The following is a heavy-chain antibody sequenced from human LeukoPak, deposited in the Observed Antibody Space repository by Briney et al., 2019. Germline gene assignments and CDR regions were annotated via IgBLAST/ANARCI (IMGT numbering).Heavy chain of an antibody. V-gene: IGHV4-34*01. CDR2: INHSGST. CDR1: GGSFSGYY. CDR3: ARGGVGASRDYDY. D-gene: IGHD1-26*01. Sequence: SETLSLTCAVYGGSFSGYYWSLIRQPPGKGLEWIGEINHSGSTNYNPSLKSRVTISVDTSKNQFSLKLSSVTAADTAVYYCARGGVGASRDYDYWGQGTLVTVSS. J-gene: IGHJ4*02.